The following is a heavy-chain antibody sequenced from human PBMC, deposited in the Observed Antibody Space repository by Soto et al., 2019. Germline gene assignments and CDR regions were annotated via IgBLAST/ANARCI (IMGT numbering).Heavy chain of an antibody. CDR1: GKSLSCYY. Sequence: PSETLSLTCAVYGKSLSCYYWSWIRQPPGKALEWIGEINHSGNTNYNPSLKGRVTISVDTSKNQLFLNLSSVTAADTAMYYCARHHVRGRTIAGAAEFWGQGTLVTVSS. CDR3: ARHHVRGRTIAGAAEF. J-gene: IGHJ4*02. V-gene: IGHV4-34*01. CDR2: INHSGNT. D-gene: IGHD1-26*01.